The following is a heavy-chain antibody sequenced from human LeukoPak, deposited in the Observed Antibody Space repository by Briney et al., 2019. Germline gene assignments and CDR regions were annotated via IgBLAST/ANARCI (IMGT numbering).Heavy chain of an antibody. D-gene: IGHD2-2*01. CDR3: ARDGPLGYCSSTSCRGAMGY. V-gene: IGHV1-2*02. J-gene: IGHJ4*02. CDR2: INPNSGGT. CDR1: GYTFTGYY. Sequence: ASVKVSCKASGYTFTGYYMHWVRQAPGQGLEWMGWINPNSGGTNYAQKFQGRVTMTRDTSISTAYMELSRLRSDDTAVYYCARDGPLGYCSSTSCRGAMGYWGQGTLVTVSS.